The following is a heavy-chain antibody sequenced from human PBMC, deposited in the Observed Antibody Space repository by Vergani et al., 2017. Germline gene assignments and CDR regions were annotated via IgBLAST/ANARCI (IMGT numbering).Heavy chain of an antibody. Sequence: QVQVVQSGAEVKKSGASVKVSCKTSGYTFSTYYMHWVRQAPGQGLEWMGIINPSGGHTNYAQKFQGRVTMTSDTSTSTVYMELRGLRSEDTAIYYCARGDYGILTGYRYWGQGTLVTVSA. CDR3: ARGDYGILTGYRY. J-gene: IGHJ4*02. V-gene: IGHV1-46*03. CDR1: GYTFSTYY. D-gene: IGHD3-9*01. CDR2: INPSGGHT.